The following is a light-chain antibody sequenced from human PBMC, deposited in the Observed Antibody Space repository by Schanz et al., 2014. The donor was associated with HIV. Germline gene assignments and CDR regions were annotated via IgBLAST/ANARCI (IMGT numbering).Light chain of an antibody. CDR3: SSSPVFNNLV. CDR2: EVS. Sequence: QSALTQPASGEGSPGQSIKREGKGNSSDGRRENLLPWYQQHPGKAPKLMIYEVSKRPSGVPDRFSGSKSGNTASLTVSGLQAEDEADYYCSSSPVFNNLVLGGGTKLTVL. J-gene: IGLJ3*02. CDR1: SSDGRRENL. V-gene: IGLV2-8*01.